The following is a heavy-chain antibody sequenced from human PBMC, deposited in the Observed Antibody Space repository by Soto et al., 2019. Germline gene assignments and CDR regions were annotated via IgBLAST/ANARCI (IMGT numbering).Heavy chain of an antibody. CDR1: GGSISSGDYY. CDR3: ARAGIAARPEDYYYYGMDV. V-gene: IGHV4-30-4*01. D-gene: IGHD6-6*01. CDR2: IYYSGST. Sequence: TLSLTCTVAGGSISSGDYYWSWIRQPPGKGLEWIGYIYYSGSTYYNPSLKSRVTISVDTSKNQFSLKLSSMTAADTAVYYCARAGIAARPEDYYYYGMDVSGQGTTVTVSS. J-gene: IGHJ6*02.